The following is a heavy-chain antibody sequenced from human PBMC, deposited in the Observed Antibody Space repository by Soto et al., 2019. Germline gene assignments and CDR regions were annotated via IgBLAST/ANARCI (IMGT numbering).Heavy chain of an antibody. D-gene: IGHD3-22*01. J-gene: IGHJ4*02. CDR2: ILYDGSNN. CDR1: GFTFSSYG. CDR3: ARPAEEYCSSGYSRLLNYSFDY. V-gene: IGHV3-33*01. Sequence: QVQLVEAGVGVVQPGRSLRLSCAASGFTFSSYGMHWVRLAPGKGLEWEAVILYDGSNNYYADSVKGRFTIARDNSETTLYLKMNSRRAEDTAVYYCARPAEEYCSSGYSRLLNYSFDYWCQGTLVTVSS.